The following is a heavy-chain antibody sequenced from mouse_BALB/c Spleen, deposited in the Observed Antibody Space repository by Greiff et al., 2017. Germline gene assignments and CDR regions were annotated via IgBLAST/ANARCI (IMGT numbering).Heavy chain of an antibody. CDR1: GFSLTSYG. CDR2: IWSGGST. Sequence: VKLQQSGPGLVQPSQSLSITCTVSGFSLTSYGVHWVRQSPGKGLEWLGVIWSGGSTDYNAAFISRLSISKDNSKSQVFFKMNSLQADDTAIYYCARFITTVVATAYYAMDYWGQGTSVTVSS. D-gene: IGHD1-1*01. J-gene: IGHJ4*01. CDR3: ARFITTVVATAYYAMDY. V-gene: IGHV2-4-1*01.